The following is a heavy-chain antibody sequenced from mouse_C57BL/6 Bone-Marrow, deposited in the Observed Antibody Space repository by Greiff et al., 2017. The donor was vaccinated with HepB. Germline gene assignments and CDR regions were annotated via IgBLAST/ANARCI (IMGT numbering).Heavy chain of an antibody. CDR1: GFTFSDYY. J-gene: IGHJ1*03. V-gene: IGHV5-12*01. CDR3: ARHGDYYGSSWYFDV. CDR2: ISNGGGST. Sequence: EVQRVESGGGLVQPGGSLKLSCAASGFTFSDYYMYWVRQTPEKRLEWVAYISNGGGSTYYPDTVKGRFTISRDNATNTLYLQVSRLKSEDTAMYYCARHGDYYGSSWYFDVWGTGTTVTVSS. D-gene: IGHD1-1*01.